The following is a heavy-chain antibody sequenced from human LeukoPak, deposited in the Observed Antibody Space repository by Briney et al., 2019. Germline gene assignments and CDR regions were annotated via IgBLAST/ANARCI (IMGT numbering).Heavy chain of an antibody. Sequence: GGSLRLSCAASGFSFSSSAMSWVRQAPGKGLEWVSAIRNSDGSTYYADSVKGRFTISRDKTKNTLYLLMNSLRAEDTAVYYCAKSPGTPYDYWGQGTLVTVSS. CDR2: IRNSDGST. D-gene: IGHD1-1*01. J-gene: IGHJ4*02. CDR1: GFSFSSSA. CDR3: AKSPGTPYDY. V-gene: IGHV3-23*01.